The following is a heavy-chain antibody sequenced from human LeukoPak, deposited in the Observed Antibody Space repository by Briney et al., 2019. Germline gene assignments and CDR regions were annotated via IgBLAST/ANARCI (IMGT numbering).Heavy chain of an antibody. J-gene: IGHJ6*02. Sequence: PGGSLRLSCAASGFTFSSYGMHWVRQAPGKGLEWVAVISYDGSNKYYADSVKGRFTISRDNSKNTLYLQMNSLRAEDTAVYYCAKDQASYSPNYYYYGMDVWGQGTTVTVSS. V-gene: IGHV3-30*18. CDR3: AKDQASYSPNYYYYGMDV. CDR2: ISYDGSNK. D-gene: IGHD2-2*02. CDR1: GFTFSSYG.